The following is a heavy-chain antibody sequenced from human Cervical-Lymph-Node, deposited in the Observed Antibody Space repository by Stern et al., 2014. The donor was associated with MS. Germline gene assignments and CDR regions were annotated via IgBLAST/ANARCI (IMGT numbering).Heavy chain of an antibody. D-gene: IGHD5-24*01. CDR2: IIPIFGTA. CDR3: ASEMATPPYYFDY. J-gene: IGHJ4*02. Sequence: QEQLVESGAEVKKPGSSVKVSCKASGGTFSSYGISWVRQAPGHGLEWMGGIIPIFGTADYAQKFQGRVTITADESTSTAYMALSSLRSEDTAVYYCASEMATPPYYFDYWGQGTLVTVSS. CDR1: GGTFSSYG. V-gene: IGHV1-69*01.